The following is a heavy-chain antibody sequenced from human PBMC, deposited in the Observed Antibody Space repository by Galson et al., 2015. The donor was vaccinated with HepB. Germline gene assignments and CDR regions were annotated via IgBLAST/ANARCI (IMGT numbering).Heavy chain of an antibody. CDR1: GFTFSNAW. D-gene: IGHD2-15*01. CDR3: TTSIVVAAVPFDY. Sequence: SLRLSCAASGFTFSNAWMNWVRQAPGKGLEWVGRIKSKTDGGTTDYAAPVKGRFTISRDDSKNTLYLQMNSLKTEDTAVYYCTTSIVVAAVPFDYWGQGTLVTVSS. CDR2: IKSKTDGGTT. J-gene: IGHJ4*02. V-gene: IGHV3-15*07.